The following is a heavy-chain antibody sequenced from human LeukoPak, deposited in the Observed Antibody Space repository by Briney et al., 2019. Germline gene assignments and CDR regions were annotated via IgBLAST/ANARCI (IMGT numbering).Heavy chain of an antibody. CDR3: ARGGTLFTFFDS. CDR2: IYITGNT. Sequence: SETLSLTCTESGGSISSDDYYWNWIRQPAGRGLEWIGRIYITGNTMYNPSLESRVRMSIDTSKNQVSLTVKSVTAAGTAVYYCARGGTLFTFFDSWGQGTLVTVSS. J-gene: IGHJ4*02. CDR1: GGSISSDDYY. V-gene: IGHV4-61*02.